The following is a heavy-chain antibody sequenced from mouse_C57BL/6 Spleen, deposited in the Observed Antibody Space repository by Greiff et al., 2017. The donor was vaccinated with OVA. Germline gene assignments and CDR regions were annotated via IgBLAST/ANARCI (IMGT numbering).Heavy chain of an antibody. J-gene: IGHJ3*01. CDR1: GFTFSSYG. Sequence: EVKLQESGGDLVKPGGSLKLSCAASGFTFSSYGMSWVRQTPDKRLEWVATISSGGSYTYYPDSVKGRFTISRDNAKNTLYLQMSRLKSEDTAMYYCARQRPRVYWGQGTLVTVSA. V-gene: IGHV5-6*01. CDR2: ISSGGSYT. CDR3: ARQRPRVY.